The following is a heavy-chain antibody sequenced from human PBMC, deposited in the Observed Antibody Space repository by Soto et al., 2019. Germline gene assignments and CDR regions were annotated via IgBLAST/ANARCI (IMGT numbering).Heavy chain of an antibody. V-gene: IGHV3-23*01. CDR3: AKDQRDDFWSGHTNAFDI. Sequence: PGGSLRLSCAASGFTFSSYAMSWVRQAPGKGLEWVSAISGSGGSTYYADSVKGRFTISRDNSKNTLYLQMNSLRAEDTAVYYCAKDQRDDFWSGHTNAFDIWGQGTMVTVSS. D-gene: IGHD3-3*01. J-gene: IGHJ3*02. CDR2: ISGSGGST. CDR1: GFTFSSYA.